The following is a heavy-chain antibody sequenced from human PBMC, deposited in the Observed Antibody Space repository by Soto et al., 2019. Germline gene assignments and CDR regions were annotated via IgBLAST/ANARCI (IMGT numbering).Heavy chain of an antibody. CDR3: ARRSRYCSSTSCYVSHHYYYYMDV. CDR1: GGSISSYY. J-gene: IGHJ6*03. CDR2: IYYSGST. Sequence: SETLSLTCTVSGGSISSYYWSWIRQPPGKGLEWIGYIYYSGSTNYNPSLKSRVTISVDTSKNQFSLKLSSVTAADTAVYYCARRSRYCSSTSCYVSHHYYYYMDVWGKGTTVTVSS. V-gene: IGHV4-59*08. D-gene: IGHD2-2*01.